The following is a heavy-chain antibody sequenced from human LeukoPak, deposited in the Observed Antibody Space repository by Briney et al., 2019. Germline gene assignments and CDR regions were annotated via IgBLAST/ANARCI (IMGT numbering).Heavy chain of an antibody. D-gene: IGHD6-19*01. Sequence: HPGGSLRLSCAASGFTFSSYGMHWVRQAPGKGLEWVAVIWYDGSNKYYADSVKGRFTISRDNSKNTLYLQMNSLRAEDTAVYYCAKALNAGYSSGWTYYFDYWGQGTLVTVSS. CDR2: IWYDGSNK. J-gene: IGHJ4*02. CDR3: AKALNAGYSSGWTYYFDY. CDR1: GFTFSSYG. V-gene: IGHV3-33*06.